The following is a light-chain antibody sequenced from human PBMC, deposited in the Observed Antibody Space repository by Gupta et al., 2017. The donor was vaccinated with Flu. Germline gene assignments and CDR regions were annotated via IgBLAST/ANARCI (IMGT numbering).Light chain of an antibody. CDR2: EVN. Sequence: QSPLTPPPSASGSPEQSVTISCTGTTSDIGTYNFVSWYQQHPGKAPKLIIYEVNKRPSGVPEHFSGSKSGNTASLTVSGLQAEDEADYYCSSYAGTYIPFVFGTGTKVTVL. CDR3: SSYAGTYIPFV. CDR1: TSDIGTYNF. V-gene: IGLV2-8*01. J-gene: IGLJ1*01.